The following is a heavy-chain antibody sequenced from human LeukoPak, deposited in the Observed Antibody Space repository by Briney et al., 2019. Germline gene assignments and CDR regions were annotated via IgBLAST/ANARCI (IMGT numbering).Heavy chain of an antibody. CDR2: ISDYSGNT. V-gene: IGHV1-18*01. J-gene: IGHJ4*02. CDR1: GYSLSSNG. CDR3: ARVRQQLVDY. Sequence: ASVKVSCKASGYSLSSNGISWARQAPGQGLEWMGWISDYSGNTKYAQNFQDRVTLTTDRSTNTAYMELSSLRSEDTAVYYCARVRQQLVDYWGQGTLVTVSS. D-gene: IGHD6-13*01.